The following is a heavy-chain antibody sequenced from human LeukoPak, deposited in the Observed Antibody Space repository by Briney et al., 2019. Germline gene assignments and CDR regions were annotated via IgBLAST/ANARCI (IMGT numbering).Heavy chain of an antibody. D-gene: IGHD6-6*01. CDR2: INHSGST. CDR1: GGSFSGYY. J-gene: IGHJ5*02. Sequence: SETLSLTCAVYGGSFSGYYWSWIRQPPGKGLEWIGEINHSGSTNYNPSLKSRVTISVDTSKNQFSLKLSSVTAADTAVYYCARERDPPYSSSSAWRFDPWGQGTLVTVSS. CDR3: ARERDPPYSSSSAWRFDP. V-gene: IGHV4-34*01.